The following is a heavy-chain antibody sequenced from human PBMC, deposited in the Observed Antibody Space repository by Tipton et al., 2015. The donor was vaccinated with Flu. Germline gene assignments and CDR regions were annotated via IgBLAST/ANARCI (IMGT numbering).Heavy chain of an antibody. CDR1: GYTFTSYN. V-gene: IGHV1-46*01. CDR3: ASDKGGGAFTFDV. CDR2: IYPAGGGI. Sequence: QVQLVQSGAEVKKPGASVKVSCKASGYTFTSYNMHWVRRAPGQGLEWMGIIYPAGGGISYAQKFQGRVIMTRDKSTGTVHMELSSLRSDDTAMYCCASDKGGGAFTFDVSRQATVVTVSS. D-gene: IGHD4-23*01. J-gene: IGHJ3*01.